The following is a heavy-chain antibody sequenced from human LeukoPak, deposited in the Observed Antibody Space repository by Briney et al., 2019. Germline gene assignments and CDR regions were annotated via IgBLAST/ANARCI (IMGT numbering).Heavy chain of an antibody. Sequence: ASETLSLTCAVSGYSIINGYYWVWIRQPPGRGLEWIGSLYHSDSAYYNTSLRSRVSMSVDTSKNQFSLTLSFVTAADTAVYYCARQHDSYYYYYIDVWGSGTTVTVSS. CDR2: LYHSDSA. CDR1: GYSIINGYY. J-gene: IGHJ6*03. CDR3: ARQHDSYYYYYIDV. V-gene: IGHV4-38-2*01.